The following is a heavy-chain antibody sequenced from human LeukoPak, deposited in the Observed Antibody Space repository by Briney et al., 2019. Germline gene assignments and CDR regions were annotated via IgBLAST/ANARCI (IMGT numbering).Heavy chain of an antibody. CDR1: GFTVSSNY. V-gene: IGHV3-53*01. J-gene: IGHJ4*02. Sequence: GGSLRLSCAASGFTVSSNYMSWVRQAPGKGLEWVSVIYSGGSTYYADSVKGRFTISRDNSKNTLYLQMNSLRAEDTAVYYCARGGSSSYYDFWSGYPYYFDYWGQGTLVTVSS. D-gene: IGHD3-3*01. CDR3: ARGGSSSYYDFWSGYPYYFDY. CDR2: IYSGGST.